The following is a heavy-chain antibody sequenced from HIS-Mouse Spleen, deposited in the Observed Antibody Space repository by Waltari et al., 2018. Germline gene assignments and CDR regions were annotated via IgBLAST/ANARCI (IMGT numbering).Heavy chain of an antibody. CDR2: SYYSGGT. J-gene: IGHJ2*01. D-gene: IGHD6-13*01. Sequence: QLQLQESGPGLVKPSETLSLTCTVSGGSISSSSYYWGWIRQPPGKGLEWIGGSYYSGGTYYNPSLKSRVTRSVDTSKNQFSLKLGSVTAADTAVYYCAREIPYSSSWYDWYFDLWGRGTLVTVSS. CDR3: AREIPYSSSWYDWYFDL. V-gene: IGHV4-39*07. CDR1: GGSISSSSYY.